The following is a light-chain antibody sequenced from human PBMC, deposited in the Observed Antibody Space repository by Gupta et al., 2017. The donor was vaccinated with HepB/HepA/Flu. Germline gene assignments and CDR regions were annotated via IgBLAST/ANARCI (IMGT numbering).Light chain of an antibody. CDR2: IND. J-gene: IGLJ3*02. CDR3: AAWDDSLNGWV. CDR1: RSNIGSNT. Sequence: QSVLAQPPSASGTPGQKVSISRSGSRSNIGSNTVNWYQQLPGTAPKLLLYINDQRPSGVLDRFSASKSGTSASLDISGLHSEDEAEYYCAAWDDSLNGWVFGGGTKVTVL. V-gene: IGLV1-44*01.